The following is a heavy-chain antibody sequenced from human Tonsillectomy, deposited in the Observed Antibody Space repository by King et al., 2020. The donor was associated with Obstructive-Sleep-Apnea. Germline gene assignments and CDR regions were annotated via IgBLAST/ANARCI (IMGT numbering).Heavy chain of an antibody. CDR3: AKRLDFAGYSSGWTDYYYGMDV. Sequence: VQLVESGGGVVQPGRSLRLSCAASGFTFSSYAMHWVRQAPGKGLEWVAVISYDGTNKYYADSVKGRFTISRDNSKNTLYLQMNSLRAEDTAVYYCAKRLDFAGYSSGWTDYYYGMDVWGQGTTVTVSS. V-gene: IGHV3-30*04. CDR1: GFTFSSYA. J-gene: IGHJ6*02. D-gene: IGHD6-19*01. CDR2: ISYDGTNK.